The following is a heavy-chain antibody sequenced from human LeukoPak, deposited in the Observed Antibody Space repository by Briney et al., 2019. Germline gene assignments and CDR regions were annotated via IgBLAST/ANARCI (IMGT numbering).Heavy chain of an antibody. CDR1: GGSMSNYY. Sequence: SETLSLTCSVSGGSMSNYYWSWIRQSPGKGLEWIGYIYYSGSTNYNPSLKSRVTISVDTSKNQFSLKLSSVTAADTAVYYCARDFRGAVGATWFDPWGQGTLVTVSS. V-gene: IGHV4-59*01. J-gene: IGHJ5*02. D-gene: IGHD1-26*01. CDR2: IYYSGST. CDR3: ARDFRGAVGATWFDP.